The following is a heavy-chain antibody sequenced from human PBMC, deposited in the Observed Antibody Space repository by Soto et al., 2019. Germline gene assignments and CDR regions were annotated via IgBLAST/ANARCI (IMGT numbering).Heavy chain of an antibody. Sequence: QVQLVQSGADLKKPGASVKVSCKASGYTFTDYAITWVRQAPGQGLEWVGWIGTSIGHTNYAQNFRGRVTMTADTSTNTAYMDLTSLRSDDTAIYYCARGSYCSGGTCTNWFDSWGQGTLVTVSS. J-gene: IGHJ5*01. CDR1: GYTFTDYA. V-gene: IGHV1-18*01. CDR3: ARGSYCSGGTCTNWFDS. D-gene: IGHD2-15*01. CDR2: IGTSIGHT.